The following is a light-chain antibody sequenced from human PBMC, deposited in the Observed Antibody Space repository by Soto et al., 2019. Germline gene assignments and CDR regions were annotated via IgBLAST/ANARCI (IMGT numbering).Light chain of an antibody. V-gene: IGKV3-20*01. CDR3: QQYGSSPQT. J-gene: IGKJ1*01. CDR2: GAS. Sequence: EIVMTQSPATLSVSPGGRATLSCRAIQSISDTLAWYQQKPGQAPRLLIYGASTRATDIPHRFSGSGSGTDFTLTISRLEPEDFAVYYCQQYGSSPQTFGQGTKVDIK. CDR1: QSISDT.